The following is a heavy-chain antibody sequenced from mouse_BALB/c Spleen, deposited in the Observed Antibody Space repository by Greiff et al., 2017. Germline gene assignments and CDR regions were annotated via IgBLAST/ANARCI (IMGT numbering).Heavy chain of an antibody. CDR2: IDPANGNT. CDR3: ARYDDAMDY. Sequence: VHVKQSGAELVKPGASVKLSCTASGFNIKDTYMHWVKQRPEQGLEWIGRIDPANGNTKYDPKFQGKATITADTSSNTAYLQLSSLTSEDTAVDYCARYDDAMDYWGQGTSVTVSS. D-gene: IGHD2-14*01. V-gene: IGHV14-3*02. J-gene: IGHJ4*01. CDR1: GFNIKDTY.